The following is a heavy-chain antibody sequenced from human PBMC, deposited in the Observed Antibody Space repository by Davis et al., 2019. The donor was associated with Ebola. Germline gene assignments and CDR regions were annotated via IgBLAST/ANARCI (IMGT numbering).Heavy chain of an antibody. V-gene: IGHV3-23*01. J-gene: IGHJ4*02. CDR3: ARDLKGGAARLELGY. Sequence: GESLKISCAASGFTFSSYAMSWVRQAPGKGLEWVSAISGSGGSTYYADSVKGRLTISRDNSKNTLYLQMNSLRAEDTAVYYCARDLKGGAARLELGYWGQGTLVTVSS. CDR1: GFTFSSYA. D-gene: IGHD6-6*01. CDR2: ISGSGGST.